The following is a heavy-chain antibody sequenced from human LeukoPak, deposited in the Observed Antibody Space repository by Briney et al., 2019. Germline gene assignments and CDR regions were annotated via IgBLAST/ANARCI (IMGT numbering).Heavy chain of an antibody. J-gene: IGHJ4*02. CDR1: GFTFSSYA. CDR2: ISGSGGST. CDR3: AKATAGYSSGWYSFDY. Sequence: GGSLRLSCAASGFTFSSYAMSWVRQAPGKGLEWVSAISGSGGSTYYADSVKGRFTISRENSKNTLYLQMNSLRAEDTAVYYCAKATAGYSSGWYSFDYWGQGTLVTVSS. D-gene: IGHD6-19*01. V-gene: IGHV3-23*01.